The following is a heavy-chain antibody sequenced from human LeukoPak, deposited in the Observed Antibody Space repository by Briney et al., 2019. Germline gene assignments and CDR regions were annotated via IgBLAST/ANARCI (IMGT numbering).Heavy chain of an antibody. CDR1: GYTFTSYG. V-gene: IGHV1-18*01. D-gene: IGHD6-19*01. Sequence: ASVKVSCKASGYTFTSYGISWVRQAPGQGLEWMGWISAYNGNTNYAQKLQGRVTMTTDTSTSIGYMELRSLRSEDTAVYYCATTLAVADPFDYWGQGTLVTVSS. CDR2: ISAYNGNT. CDR3: ATTLAVADPFDY. J-gene: IGHJ4*02.